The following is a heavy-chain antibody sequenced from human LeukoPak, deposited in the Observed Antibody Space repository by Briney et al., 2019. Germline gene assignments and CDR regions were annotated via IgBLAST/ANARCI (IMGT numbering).Heavy chain of an antibody. V-gene: IGHV4-4*07. CDR2: IYTSGST. D-gene: IGHD6-6*01. CDR3: ARGYSSTPSTPDY. J-gene: IGHJ4*02. Sequence: SETLSLTCTVSGGSISFYYCSWVRQPPGKGLEWVGRIYTSGSTNYNPSLKSRVTMSVDTSKNHFSLKLTSVTAADTAVYYCARGYSSTPSTPDYWGQGTLVTVSS. CDR1: GGSISFYY.